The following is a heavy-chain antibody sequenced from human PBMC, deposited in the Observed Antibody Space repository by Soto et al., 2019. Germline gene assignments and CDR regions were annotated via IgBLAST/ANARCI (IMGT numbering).Heavy chain of an antibody. CDR1: GGTFRSYG. CDR3: ARVIPGVEAWFDP. V-gene: IGHV1-69*13. J-gene: IGHJ5*02. CDR2: IIPVYGTP. Sequence: ASVKVSCKASGGTFRSYGISWVRQAPGQGLEWMGGIIPVYGTPNYAQNFQGRVTITADESTSTAYMELSSLRSEDTAVYYCARVIPGVEAWFDPWGQGTLVTVSS. D-gene: IGHD2-2*01.